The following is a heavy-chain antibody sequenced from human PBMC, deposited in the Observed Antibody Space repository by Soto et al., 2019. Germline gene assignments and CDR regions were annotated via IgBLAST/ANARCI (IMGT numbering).Heavy chain of an antibody. CDR3: AKDGVAHIPLYTSGSSYDH. V-gene: IGHV3-23*01. CDR1: GYIFSSSA. CDR2: ISGSDGST. Sequence: HAGSIRLSCASSGYIFSSSAMRWLRQSTGARPVWVSAISGSDGSTYYADSVKGRFTISRDNSRNTLYLQMNSLRAEDTAVYYCAKDGVAHIPLYTSGSSYDHWGQGTLVTVFS. D-gene: IGHD3-22*01. J-gene: IGHJ4*02.